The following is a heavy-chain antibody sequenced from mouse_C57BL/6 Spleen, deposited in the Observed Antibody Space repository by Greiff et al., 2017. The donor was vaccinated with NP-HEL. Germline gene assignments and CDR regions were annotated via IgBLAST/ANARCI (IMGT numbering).Heavy chain of an antibody. CDR3: ARFGAYYSNYNFFDY. CDR1: GYAFTNYL. J-gene: IGHJ2*01. D-gene: IGHD2-5*01. CDR2: INPGSGGT. Sequence: VKLMESGAELVRPGTSVKVSCKASGYAFTNYLIEWVKQRPGQGLEWIGVINPGSGGTNYNEKFKGKATLTADKSSSTAYMQLSSLTSEDSAVYFCARFGAYYSNYNFFDYWGQGTTLTVSS. V-gene: IGHV1-54*01.